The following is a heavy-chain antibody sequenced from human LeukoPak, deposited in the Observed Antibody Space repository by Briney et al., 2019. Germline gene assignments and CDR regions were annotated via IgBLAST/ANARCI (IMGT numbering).Heavy chain of an antibody. V-gene: IGHV3-11*04. Sequence: PGGSLRLSCAASGFTFSDYYMSWIRQAPGKGLEWVSYISSSGSPIYYADSVRGRFTVSRDNAKNSLYLQVNSLRAEDTAVYYCARPPSVTTAGYYFGYWGQGTLVTVSS. J-gene: IGHJ4*02. CDR3: ARPPSVTTAGYYFGY. CDR2: ISSSGSPI. CDR1: GFTFSDYY. D-gene: IGHD4-17*01.